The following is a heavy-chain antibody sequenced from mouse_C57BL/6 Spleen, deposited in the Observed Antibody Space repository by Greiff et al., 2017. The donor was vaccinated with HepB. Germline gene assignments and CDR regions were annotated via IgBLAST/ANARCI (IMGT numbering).Heavy chain of an antibody. Sequence: VQLQQSGAELVMPGASVKLSCKASGYTFTSYWMHWVKQRPGQGLEWIGEIDPSDSYTNYNQKFKGKSTLTVDKSSSTAYMQLSSLTSEDSAVYYCAGVAYSNYVWFAYWGQGTLVTVSA. J-gene: IGHJ3*01. V-gene: IGHV1-69*01. D-gene: IGHD2-5*01. CDR1: GYTFTSYW. CDR2: IDPSDSYT. CDR3: AGVAYSNYVWFAY.